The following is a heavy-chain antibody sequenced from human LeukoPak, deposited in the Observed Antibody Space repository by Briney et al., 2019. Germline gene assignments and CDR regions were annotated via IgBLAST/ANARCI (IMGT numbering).Heavy chain of an antibody. Sequence: PGGSLRLSCAASGFTFSSYSMNWVRQAPGKGLEWVSSINSSSSYIYYADSVKGRFTISRDNAKNSLYLQMNSLRAEDTAVYYCARDIAPHYYDSSGDYGMDVWGQGTTVTVSS. CDR1: GFTFSSYS. CDR2: INSSSSYI. V-gene: IGHV3-21*04. D-gene: IGHD3-22*01. J-gene: IGHJ6*02. CDR3: ARDIAPHYYDSSGDYGMDV.